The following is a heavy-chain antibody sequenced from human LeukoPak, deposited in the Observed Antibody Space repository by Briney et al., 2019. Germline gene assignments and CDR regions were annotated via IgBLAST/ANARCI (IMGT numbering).Heavy chain of an antibody. CDR1: GFTLSIYG. CDR2: IRYDGTSQ. Sequence: PGGSLRLSCATSGFTLSIYGMHWVRQAPGKGLEWVAFIRYDGTSQYYTDSVKGRFTISRDNSMNTMYLQMNSQRVEDTAVYYCAKVGFGWYQIDYWGQGTWSPSPQ. D-gene: IGHD6-19*01. J-gene: IGHJ4*02. V-gene: IGHV3-30*02. CDR3: AKVGFGWYQIDY.